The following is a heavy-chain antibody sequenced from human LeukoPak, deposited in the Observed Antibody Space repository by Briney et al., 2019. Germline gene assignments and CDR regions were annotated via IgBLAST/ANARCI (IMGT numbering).Heavy chain of an antibody. D-gene: IGHD2-21*02. CDR3: AKEVAYCGGDCLGNWFDP. CDR2: ISGRGGNT. J-gene: IGHJ5*02. Sequence: GGSLRLSCAASRFTVSSNYMSWVRRAPGKGLEWVSAISGRGGNTYYADSVKGRFTISRDNSKNTLYLQMNSLRAEDTAAYYCAKEVAYCGGDCLGNWFDPWGQGTLVSVAS. CDR1: RFTVSSNY. V-gene: IGHV3-23*01.